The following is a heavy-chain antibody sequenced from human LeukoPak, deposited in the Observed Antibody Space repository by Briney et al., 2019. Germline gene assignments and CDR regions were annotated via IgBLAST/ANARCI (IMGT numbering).Heavy chain of an antibody. D-gene: IGHD3-16*01. J-gene: IGHJ4*02. CDR2: IKQDGSEK. CDR3: ASGRQLGY. V-gene: IGHV3-7*01. CDR1: GLTFSSYW. Sequence: GGSLRLSCAAPGLTFSSYWMSWVRQAPGKGLEWVANIKQDGSEKYYVDSVKGRFTISRDNAKNSLYLQMNSLRAEDTALYYCASGRQLGYWGQGTLVTVSS.